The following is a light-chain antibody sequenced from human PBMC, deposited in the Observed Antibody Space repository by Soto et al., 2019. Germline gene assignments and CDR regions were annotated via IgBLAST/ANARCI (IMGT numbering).Light chain of an antibody. Sequence: ESVLTQSPATLSLSTGERATLSCRASQSVSSYLSWYQQKPGHARRLLIYDAYNRATGIPARFSCSGSGTDFTLSISSLEPEDFAVYDRQQRSNGPGTFGQRTKLESK. V-gene: IGKV3-11*01. CDR3: QQRSNGPGT. J-gene: IGKJ2*02. CDR2: DAY. CDR1: QSVSSY.